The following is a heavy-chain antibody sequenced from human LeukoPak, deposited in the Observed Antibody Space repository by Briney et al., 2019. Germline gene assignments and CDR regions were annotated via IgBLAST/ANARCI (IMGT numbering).Heavy chain of an antibody. J-gene: IGHJ4*02. CDR1: GGSITSYY. CDR2: IYYSGST. CDR3: ARYSSGWYYFDY. D-gene: IGHD6-19*01. V-gene: IGHV4-59*01. Sequence: SETLSLTCTVSGGSITSYYWSWIRQPPGKGLEWIGYIYYSGSTNYNPSLKSRVTISVDTSKNQFSLKLSSVTAADTAVYYCARYSSGWYYFDYWGQGTLVTVSS.